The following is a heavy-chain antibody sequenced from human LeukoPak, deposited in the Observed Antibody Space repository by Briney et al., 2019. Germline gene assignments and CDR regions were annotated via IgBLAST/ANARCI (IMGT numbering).Heavy chain of an antibody. V-gene: IGHV4-61*02. CDR1: GGSISSGSYY. Sequence: TLSLTCTVSGGSISSGSYYWSWIRQPAGKGLEWIGRIYTSGSTNYNPSLKSRVIISVDTSKNQFSLELSSVTAADTAVYYCAREDRYCSGGSCYSWGRGTLVTVSS. D-gene: IGHD2-15*01. CDR3: AREDRYCSGGSCYS. CDR2: IYTSGST. J-gene: IGHJ4*02.